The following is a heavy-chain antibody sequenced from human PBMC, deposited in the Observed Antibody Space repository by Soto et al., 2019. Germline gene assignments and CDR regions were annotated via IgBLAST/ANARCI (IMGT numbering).Heavy chain of an antibody. J-gene: IGHJ1*01. CDR2: ISGSGGST. D-gene: IGHD6-13*01. CDR1: GFTFSSYV. Sequence: VQLLESGGGLVQPGGSLRLSCAASGFTFSSYVMSWVRQAPGKGLEWVSAISGSGGSTYYADSVKGRFTISRDNSKNTLYLQMNSLRAEDTTVYYCAKDGAAAGTDEYFQHWGQGTLVTVSS. CDR3: AKDGAAAGTDEYFQH. V-gene: IGHV3-23*01.